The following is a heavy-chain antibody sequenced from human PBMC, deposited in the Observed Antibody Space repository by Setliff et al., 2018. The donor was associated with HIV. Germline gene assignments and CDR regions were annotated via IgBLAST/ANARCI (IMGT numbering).Heavy chain of an antibody. CDR3: ARIGDTSGYYFYIFDL. Sequence: GASLKLSCQGAGNIFTGYWFGWVRQMAGKGLEWMGMIHPVDSDVRYTPSFEGQVTISADKSTSTAYLQCTGLKASVTAMYYCARIGDTSGYYFYIFDLWGQGTMVTVSS. CDR2: IHPVDSDV. CDR1: GNIFTGYW. V-gene: IGHV5-51*01. J-gene: IGHJ3*01. D-gene: IGHD3-22*01.